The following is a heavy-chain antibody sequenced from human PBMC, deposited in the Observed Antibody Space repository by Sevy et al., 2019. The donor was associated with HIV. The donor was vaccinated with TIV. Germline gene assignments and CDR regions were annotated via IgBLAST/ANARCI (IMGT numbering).Heavy chain of an antibody. V-gene: IGHV3-30*18. Sequence: PGGSLRLSCAASGFTFSHYAMHWIRQAPGKGLEWGAAISFDGASRNYADTVRGRFTISRDDSKNTVYLHMRGLRSEDTAVYFCAKDHAVTTEWVVFDSWGQGTLVTVSS. CDR1: GFTFSHYA. CDR2: ISFDGASR. CDR3: AKDHAVTTEWVVFDS. D-gene: IGHD4-17*01. J-gene: IGHJ4*02.